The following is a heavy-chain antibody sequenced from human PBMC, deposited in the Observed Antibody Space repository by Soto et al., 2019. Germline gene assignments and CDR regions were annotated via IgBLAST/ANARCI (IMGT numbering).Heavy chain of an antibody. J-gene: IGHJ4*02. CDR3: ARGKYGGYDLLTY. CDR1: GYTFVNYA. CDR2: IHTGNGHT. D-gene: IGHD5-12*01. Sequence: ASVKVSCKASGYTFVNYAMYWVRQAPGQRLEWMGWIHTGNGHTKYSQKFQGRVTFTRDTSASTAYMELTSLRSEDTAVYYCARGKYGGYDLLTYWGKGTRVTVS. V-gene: IGHV1-3*04.